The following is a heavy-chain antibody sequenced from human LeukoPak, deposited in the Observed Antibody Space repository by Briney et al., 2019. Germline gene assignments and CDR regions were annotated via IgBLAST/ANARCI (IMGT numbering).Heavy chain of an antibody. CDR3: AIIPIAAADPDAFDI. D-gene: IGHD6-13*01. Sequence: ASVKVSCKASGGTFSSYAISWVRQAPGQGLEWMGWINPNSGGTNYAQKFQGRVTMTRDTSISTAYMELSRLRSDDTAVYYCAIIPIAAADPDAFDIWGQGTMVTVSS. V-gene: IGHV1-2*02. CDR1: GGTFSSYA. J-gene: IGHJ3*02. CDR2: INPNSGGT.